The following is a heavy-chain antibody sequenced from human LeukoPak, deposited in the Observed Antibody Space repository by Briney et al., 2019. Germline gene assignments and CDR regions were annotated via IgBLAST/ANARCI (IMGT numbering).Heavy chain of an antibody. CDR3: ARPAGSGYRDY. V-gene: IGHV3-48*01. D-gene: IGHD3-22*01. J-gene: IGHJ4*02. CDR1: GFTFSSYS. Sequence: GGSLRLSCAASGFTFSSYSMNWVRQAPGKGLEWVSYISSSSSTIYYADSVKGRFTISRDNAKNSLYLQMNSLRAEDTAVYYCARPAGSGYRDYWGQGPWSPSPQ. CDR2: ISSSSSTI.